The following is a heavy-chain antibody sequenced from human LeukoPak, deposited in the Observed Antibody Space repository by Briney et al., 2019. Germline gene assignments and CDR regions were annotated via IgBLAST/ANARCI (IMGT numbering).Heavy chain of an antibody. D-gene: IGHD3-10*01. CDR1: GDSISNYY. CDR2: IYYSGST. V-gene: IGHV4-59*01. Sequence: SETLSLTCTVSGDSISNYYWSWIRQPPGKGLEWIGYIYYSGSTNYNPSLKSRVTIPVDTSKNQFSLKLSSVTAADTALYYCARGYGSGSHYFDYWGQGSLVTVSS. CDR3: ARGYGSGSHYFDY. J-gene: IGHJ4*02.